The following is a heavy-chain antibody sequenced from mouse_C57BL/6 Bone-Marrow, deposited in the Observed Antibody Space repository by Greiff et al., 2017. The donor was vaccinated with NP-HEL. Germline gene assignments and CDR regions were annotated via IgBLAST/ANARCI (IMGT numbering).Heavy chain of an antibody. D-gene: IGHD1-1*01. J-gene: IGHJ3*01. CDR1: GFTFSDYG. V-gene: IGHV5-17*01. CDR2: ISSGSSTI. Sequence: EVKLMESGGGLVKPGGSLKLSCAASGFTFSDYGMHWVRQAPEKGLEWVAYISSGSSTIYYADTVKGRFTISRDNAKNTLFLQMTSLRSEDTAMYYCARCDYYGSPFAYWGQVTLVTVSA. CDR3: ARCDYYGSPFAY.